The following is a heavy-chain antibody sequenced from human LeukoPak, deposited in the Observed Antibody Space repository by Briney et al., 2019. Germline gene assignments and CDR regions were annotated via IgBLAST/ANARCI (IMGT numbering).Heavy chain of an antibody. V-gene: IGHV3-66*01. CDR2: IYTVGNT. CDR1: GFTVSSNY. D-gene: IGHD6-19*01. CDR3: ARDGSGSDAFDI. J-gene: IGHJ3*02. Sequence: GGSLRLSCAASGFTVSSNYMSWVRQPPGKGLEWVSVIYTVGNTDYADSVKGRFTISRDNSKNTLYLQMNSLRAEDTAAYYCARDGSGSDAFDIWGQGTMVTVSS.